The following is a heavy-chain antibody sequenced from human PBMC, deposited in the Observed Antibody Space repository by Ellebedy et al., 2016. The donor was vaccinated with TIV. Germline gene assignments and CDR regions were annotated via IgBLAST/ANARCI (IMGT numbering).Heavy chain of an antibody. Sequence: AASVKVSCKASGYTFIDYYIQWVRQAPGQGLEWMGWINPKSGDTDYAQKLQGRVTMTRDRSIKTAYMELRSLRSDDTAVYYCAKAAAGGLALYWDMDVWGQGTTVTVSS. V-gene: IGHV1-2*02. CDR3: AKAAAGGLALYWDMDV. J-gene: IGHJ6*02. D-gene: IGHD6-13*01. CDR2: INPKSGDT. CDR1: GYTFIDYY.